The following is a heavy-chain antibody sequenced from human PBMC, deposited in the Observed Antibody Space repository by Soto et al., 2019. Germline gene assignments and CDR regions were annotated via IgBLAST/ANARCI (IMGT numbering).Heavy chain of an antibody. CDR2: IVVGSGNT. V-gene: IGHV1-58*01. CDR3: AAGGLVLTHEYYFDY. Sequence: RASVKVSCKASGFTFTSSAVQWVRQARGQRLEWIGWIVVGSGNTNYAQKFQERVTITRDMSTSTAYMELSSLRSEDTAVYYCAAGGLVLTHEYYFDYWGQGTLVTVSS. CDR1: GFTFTSSA. J-gene: IGHJ4*02. D-gene: IGHD3-9*01.